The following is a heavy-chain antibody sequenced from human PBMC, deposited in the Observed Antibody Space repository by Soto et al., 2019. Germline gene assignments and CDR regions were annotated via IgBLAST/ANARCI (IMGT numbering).Heavy chain of an antibody. CDR3: ARALVGSGSSGSYYPHRYYYYYYGMDV. J-gene: IGHJ6*02. D-gene: IGHD3-10*01. CDR1: GGSFSGYY. V-gene: IGHV4-34*01. CDR2: INHSGST. Sequence: KTSETLSLTCAVYGGSFSGYYWSWIRQPPGKGLEWIGEINHSGSTNYNPSLKSRVTISVDTSKNQFSLKLSSVTAADTAVYYCARALVGSGSSGSYYPHRYYYYYYGMDVWGQGTTVTVSS.